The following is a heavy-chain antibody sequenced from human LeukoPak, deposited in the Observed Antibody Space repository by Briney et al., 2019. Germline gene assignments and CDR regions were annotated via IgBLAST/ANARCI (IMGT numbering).Heavy chain of an antibody. D-gene: IGHD2-2*01. J-gene: IGHJ4*02. CDR2: IKQDGSEK. CDR3: ARARYCSTTSCPKGFDC. V-gene: IGHV3-7*04. Sequence: GGSLRLSCAASGFPFSSRWMSWVRQAPGKGLEWVANIKQDGSEKYYVDSVKGRFTISRDNAENSLFLQMNSLRVEDAAIYYCARARYCSTTSCPKGFDCWGQGTLVTVSS. CDR1: GFPFSSRW.